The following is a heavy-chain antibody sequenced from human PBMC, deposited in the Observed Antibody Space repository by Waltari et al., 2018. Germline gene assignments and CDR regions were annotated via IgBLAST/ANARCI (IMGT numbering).Heavy chain of an antibody. J-gene: IGHJ3*02. CDR1: GFSCSNSY. CDR2: IYGVDST. CDR3: ATFSNWVHDTFDI. D-gene: IGHD3-16*01. Sequence: EAQLVESGGGLIQPGGSLRLSCAASGFSCSNSYGFGVRQGPGKGLEWISFIYGVDSTLYVDSVKGRFTVSRDNSKNTVHLQMNSVRVDDTAVYYCATFSNWVHDTFDIWGQGTLVSVSS. V-gene: IGHV3-53*01.